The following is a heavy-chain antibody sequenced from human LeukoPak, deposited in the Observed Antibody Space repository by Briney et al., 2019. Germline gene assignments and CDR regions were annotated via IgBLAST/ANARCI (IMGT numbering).Heavy chain of an antibody. J-gene: IGHJ4*02. D-gene: IGHD3-22*01. CDR2: IIPIFGTA. CDR1: GGTFSSYA. V-gene: IGHV1-69*06. Sequence: ASVKVSCKASGGTFSSYAISWVRQAPGQGLEWMGGIIPIFGTANYAQKFQGRVTITADKSTSTAYMELSSLRAEDTAVYYCARNSYYDSSGYYYDYWGQGTLVTVSS. CDR3: ARNSYYDSSGYYYDY.